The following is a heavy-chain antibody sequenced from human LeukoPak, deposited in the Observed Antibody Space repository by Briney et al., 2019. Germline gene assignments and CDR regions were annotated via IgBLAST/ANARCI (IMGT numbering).Heavy chain of an antibody. J-gene: IGHJ4*02. CDR2: IKQDGSGK. CDR1: GFTFSSYW. Sequence: GGSLRLSCAASGFTFSSYWMGWVRQAPGKGLEWVANIKQDGSGKNYVDSVKGRFTISRDNAKNSLYLQMNSLRAEDAAVYYCAQGSGYRSPFDYWGQGTLVTVSS. CDR3: AQGSGYRSPFDY. D-gene: IGHD3-22*01. V-gene: IGHV3-7*01.